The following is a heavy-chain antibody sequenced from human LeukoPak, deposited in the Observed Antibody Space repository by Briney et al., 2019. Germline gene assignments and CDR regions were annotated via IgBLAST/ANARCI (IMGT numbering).Heavy chain of an antibody. CDR2: ISSSGSTI. CDR1: GFTFSSYE. Sequence: GGSLRLSCAASGFTFSSYEMNWVRQAPGKGLEWVSYISSSGSTIYYADSVKGRFTISRDNAKNSLYLQMNSLRAEDTAVYYCARVSPTSVAGTRWGQGTLVTVSS. J-gene: IGHJ4*02. CDR3: ARVSPTSVAGTR. V-gene: IGHV3-48*03. D-gene: IGHD6-19*01.